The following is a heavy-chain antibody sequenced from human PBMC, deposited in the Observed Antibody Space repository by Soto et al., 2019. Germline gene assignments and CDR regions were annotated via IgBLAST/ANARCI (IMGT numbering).Heavy chain of an antibody. V-gene: IGHV5-51*01. D-gene: IGHD3-22*01. J-gene: IGHJ5*02. CDR1: GYSFASYW. CDR3: VRRIGYSGFDP. Sequence: RGESLKISCKGSGYSFASYWIAWVRQMPGKGLEWMGNIYPGDSDTTYSPSFRGQVTISVDRSISTAYLQWSSLEASDTAMYYCVRRIGYSGFDPWGQGALVTVSS. CDR2: IYPGDSDT.